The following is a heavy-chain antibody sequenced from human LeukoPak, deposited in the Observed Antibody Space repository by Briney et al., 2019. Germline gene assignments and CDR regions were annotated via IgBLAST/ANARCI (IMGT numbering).Heavy chain of an antibody. Sequence: ASVKVSCKASGYTFTSYGISWVRQAPGQGLEWMGRIIPILGIANYAQKFQGRVTITADKSTSTAYMELSSLRSEDTAVYYCARSGGYLYYFDYWGQGTLVTVSS. CDR2: IIPILGIA. J-gene: IGHJ4*02. D-gene: IGHD1-26*01. V-gene: IGHV1-69*04. CDR3: ARSGGYLYYFDY. CDR1: GYTFTSYG.